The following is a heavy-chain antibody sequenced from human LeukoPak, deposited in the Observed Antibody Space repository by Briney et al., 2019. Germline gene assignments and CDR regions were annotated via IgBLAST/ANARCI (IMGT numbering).Heavy chain of an antibody. J-gene: IGHJ6*03. CDR3: ARVGRDIVVVEAADYYYYYMDV. CDR2: LYSGGST. CDR1: GFIVSSNY. Sequence: GGSLRLSCAASGFIVSSNYMSWVRQAPGKGLEWVSVLYSGGSTYYADSVKGRFTISRDNSKNTLHLQMTSLRVEDTSVYYCARVGRDIVVVEAADYYYYYMDVWGKGTTVTVSS. V-gene: IGHV3-53*05. D-gene: IGHD2-15*01.